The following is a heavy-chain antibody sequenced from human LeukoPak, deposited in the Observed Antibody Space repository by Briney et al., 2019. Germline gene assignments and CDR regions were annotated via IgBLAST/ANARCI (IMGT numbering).Heavy chain of an antibody. J-gene: IGHJ6*02. CDR3: ARDSGAVTTHYCYGMDV. CDR1: GFTFDDYA. D-gene: IGHD4-17*01. CDR2: ISWNSGSI. Sequence: GGSLRLSCAASGFTFDDYAMHWVRQAPGKGLEWVSGISWNSGSIGYADSVKGRFTISRDNAKNSLYLQMNSLRAEDTAVYYCARDSGAVTTHYCYGMDVWGQGTTVTVSS. V-gene: IGHV3-9*01.